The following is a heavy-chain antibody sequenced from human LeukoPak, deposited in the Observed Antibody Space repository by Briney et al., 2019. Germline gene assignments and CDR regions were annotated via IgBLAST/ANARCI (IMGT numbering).Heavy chain of an antibody. CDR1: GGSFSGYY. CDR3: ASGRDPY. D-gene: IGHD5-24*01. V-gene: IGHV4-34*01. CDR2: LNHSGSH. J-gene: IGHJ4*02. Sequence: SETLSLTCAVYGGSFSGYYWTWIRQPPGRGLEWIGELNHSGSHNYNPSLKSRVTISVDTSKSQFSLKLNSVTAADTAMYYCASGRDPYWGQGTLVTVS.